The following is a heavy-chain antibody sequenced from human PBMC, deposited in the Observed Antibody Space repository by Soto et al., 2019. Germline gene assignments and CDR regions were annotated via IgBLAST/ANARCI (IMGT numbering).Heavy chain of an antibody. CDR2: IYYSGST. J-gene: IGHJ4*02. D-gene: IGHD6-19*01. V-gene: IGHV4-59*01. Sequence: SETLSLTCTVSGGSISSYYWSWIRQPPGKGLEWIGYIYYSGSTNYNPSLKSRVTISVDTSKNQFSLKLSSVTASDTAVYYCARRVAGTTYFDYWGQGTLVTVSS. CDR1: GGSISSYY. CDR3: ARRVAGTTYFDY.